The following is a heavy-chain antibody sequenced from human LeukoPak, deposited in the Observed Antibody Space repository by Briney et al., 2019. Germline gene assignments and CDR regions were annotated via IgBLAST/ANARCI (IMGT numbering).Heavy chain of an antibody. D-gene: IGHD1-26*01. Sequence: GGSLRLSCAASGPTSSSYWMHWVRQAPGKGLVWVSRINSAGSSSSYADSVKGRFTISRDNAKNTLYLQMNSLRAEDTAVYYCARGDTLPGGLDPWGQGTLVTVSS. CDR1: GPTSSSYW. CDR2: INSAGSSS. CDR3: ARGDTLPGGLDP. V-gene: IGHV3-74*01. J-gene: IGHJ5*02.